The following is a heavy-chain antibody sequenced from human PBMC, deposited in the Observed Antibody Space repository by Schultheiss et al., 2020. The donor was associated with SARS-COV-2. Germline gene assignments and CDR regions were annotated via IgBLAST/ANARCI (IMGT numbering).Heavy chain of an antibody. V-gene: IGHV4-30-2*01. J-gene: IGHJ4*02. CDR3: ARVHIVVVVAATGSDYFDY. D-gene: IGHD2-15*01. CDR2: IYHSGST. CDR1: GGSISSGGYS. Sequence: SETLSLTCAVSGGSISSGGYSWSWIRQPPGKGLEWIGYIYHSGSTYYNPSLKSRVTISVDKSKNQFSLKLSSVTAADTAVYYCARVHIVVVVAATGSDYFDYWGQGTLVTVSS.